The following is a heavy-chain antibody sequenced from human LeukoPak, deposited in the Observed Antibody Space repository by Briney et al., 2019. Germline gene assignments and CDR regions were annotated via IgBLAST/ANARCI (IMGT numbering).Heavy chain of an antibody. D-gene: IGHD3-22*01. V-gene: IGHV3-23*01. CDR3: LKDMDNNGWG. Sequence: GGSLRLSCAASGFTFSSYAMSWVRQAPGKGLEWVSAISGSGGSTYYADSVKGRFTISRDNSKKSLYLQMNSLRPEDTALYYCLKDMDNNGWGWGQGTLVTVSA. J-gene: IGHJ4*02. CDR1: GFTFSSYA. CDR2: ISGSGGST.